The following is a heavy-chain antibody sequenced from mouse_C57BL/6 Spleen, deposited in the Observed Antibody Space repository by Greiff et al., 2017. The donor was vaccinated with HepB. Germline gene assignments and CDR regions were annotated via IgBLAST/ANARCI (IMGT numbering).Heavy chain of an antibody. CDR2: ISDGGSYT. J-gene: IGHJ3*01. CDR1: GFTFSSYA. Sequence: EVHLVESGGGLVKPGGSLKLSCAASGFTFSSYAMSWVRQTPEKRLEWVATISDGGSYTYYPDNVKGRFTISRDNAKNNLYLQMSHLKSEDTAMYYCARDGAGSSYGGFAYWGQGTLVTVSA. D-gene: IGHD1-1*01. V-gene: IGHV5-4*01. CDR3: ARDGAGSSYGGFAY.